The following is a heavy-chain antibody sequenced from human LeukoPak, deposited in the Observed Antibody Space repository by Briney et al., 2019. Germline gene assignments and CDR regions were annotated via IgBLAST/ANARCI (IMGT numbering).Heavy chain of an antibody. CDR1: GGSIGSNY. Sequence: SETLSLTCTVSGGSIGSNYWTSFRQPPGKRLEWIGHILYSGSTTYHPSLKSRVSLSLDTSKNQLSLRLSSVTAADTAVYYCARSRGGVAWMTDYWGQGTLVTVSS. V-gene: IGHV4-59*01. J-gene: IGHJ4*02. CDR2: ILYSGST. CDR3: ARSRGGVAWMTDY. D-gene: IGHD3-16*01.